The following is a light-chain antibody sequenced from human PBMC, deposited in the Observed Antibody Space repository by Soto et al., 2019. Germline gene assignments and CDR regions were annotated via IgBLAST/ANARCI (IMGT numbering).Light chain of an antibody. Sequence: DIQMTQSPSILSASVGDRVTITCRASQGIRNDLGWYQQKPGKAPKLLIYAASSLESGVPSRFSGSGSGTEFTLIISSLQPGDFATYYCQQYKTYWTFGQGTKVDIK. CDR2: AAS. CDR3: QQYKTYWT. J-gene: IGKJ1*01. V-gene: IGKV1-17*01. CDR1: QGIRND.